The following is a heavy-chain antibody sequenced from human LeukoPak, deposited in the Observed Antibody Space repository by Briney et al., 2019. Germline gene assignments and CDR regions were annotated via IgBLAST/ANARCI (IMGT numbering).Heavy chain of an antibody. J-gene: IGHJ6*02. CDR2: IIPIFGTA. CDR1: GGTFSSYA. CDR3: ARDWDIVVGVLYYYYGMDV. V-gene: IGHV1-69*13. Sequence: GASVKVSCKASGGTFSSYAISWVRQAPGQGLEWMGGIIPIFGTANYAQKFQGRVTITADESTSTAYMELSSLRSEDTAVYYCARDWDIVVGVLYYYYGMDVWGQGTTVTVS. D-gene: IGHD2-2*01.